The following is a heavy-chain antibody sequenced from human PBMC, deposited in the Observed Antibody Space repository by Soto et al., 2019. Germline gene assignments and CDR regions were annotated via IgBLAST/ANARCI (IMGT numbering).Heavy chain of an antibody. V-gene: IGHV3-23*01. J-gene: IGHJ4*02. Sequence: GGSLRLSCAASGFTFSSYAMSWVRQAPGKGLEWVSAISGSGGSTYYADSVKGRFTISRDNSKNTLYLQMNSLRAEDTAVYYCAKGTYYYDSSGRDYWGQGTLVTVSS. D-gene: IGHD3-22*01. CDR1: GFTFSSYA. CDR2: ISGSGGST. CDR3: AKGTYYYDSSGRDY.